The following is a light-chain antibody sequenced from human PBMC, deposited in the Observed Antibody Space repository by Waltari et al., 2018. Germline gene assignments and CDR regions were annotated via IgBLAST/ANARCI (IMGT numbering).Light chain of an antibody. Sequence: EIVMTQSPATMSVSPGERATLSYRTSQSVGSNLAWYLQEPGQAPRLLIYGASTRATGIPSGFSGSGSGTEFTLTISSLQSENFAVYYCQQYNNWPWTFGQGTKVEIK. V-gene: IGKV3-15*01. CDR3: QQYNNWPWT. CDR2: GAS. J-gene: IGKJ1*01. CDR1: QSVGSN.